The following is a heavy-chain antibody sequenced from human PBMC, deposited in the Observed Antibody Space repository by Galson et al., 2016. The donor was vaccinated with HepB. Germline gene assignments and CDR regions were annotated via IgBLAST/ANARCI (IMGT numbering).Heavy chain of an antibody. J-gene: IGHJ3*02. CDR3: AKDRNPLPVSTPDDAYDI. Sequence: SLRLSCAGSGFTFSTYALNWVRQAPGRGLEWVSVISASGAYTYYADSVKGRFSISRDNSKNKLFLQMSSLRAYDTAVYYCAKDRNPLPVSTPDDAYDIWGQGTMVTVSS. CDR2: ISASGAYT. D-gene: IGHD4-23*01. V-gene: IGHV3-23*01. CDR1: GFTFSTYA.